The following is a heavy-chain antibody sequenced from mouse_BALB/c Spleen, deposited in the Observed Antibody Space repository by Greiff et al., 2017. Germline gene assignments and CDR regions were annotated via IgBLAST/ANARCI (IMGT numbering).Heavy chain of an antibody. D-gene: IGHD2-1*01. CDR2: ISSGGSYT. J-gene: IGHJ3*01. V-gene: IGHV5-6-4*01. CDR3: TRKDNYGNYIAY. CDR1: GFTFSSYT. Sequence: DVMLVESGGGLVKPGGSLKLSCAASGFTFSSYTMSWVRQTPEKRLEWVATISSGGSYTYYPDSVKGRFTISRDNAKNTLYLQMSSLKSEDTAMYYCTRKDNYGNYIAYWGQGTLVTVSA.